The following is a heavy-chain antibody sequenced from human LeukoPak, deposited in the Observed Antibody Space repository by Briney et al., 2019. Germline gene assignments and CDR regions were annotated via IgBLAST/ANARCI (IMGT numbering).Heavy chain of an antibody. J-gene: IGHJ4*02. CDR2: VKSKNDGGST. Sequence: GGSLRLSCAASGFTFSHTWISWVRQAPGKGLEWVGRVKSKNDGGSTDYAAPAKGRFFISRDDSRGTLSLEMNSLKIEDTAVYFCVGRPWNFDYWGQGTLVTVSS. V-gene: IGHV3-15*01. CDR3: VGRPWNFDY. CDR1: GFTFSHTW. D-gene: IGHD1-1*01.